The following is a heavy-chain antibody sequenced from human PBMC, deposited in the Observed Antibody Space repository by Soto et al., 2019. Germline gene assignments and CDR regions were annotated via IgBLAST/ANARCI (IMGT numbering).Heavy chain of an antibody. D-gene: IGHD3-22*01. Sequence: QVQLVQSGAEVKKPGSLVKVSCKASGGTFSSYAISWVRQAPGQGLEWMGGIIPIFGTANYAQKFQGRVTITADESTSTAYMELSSLRSEDTAVYYCARDNSGYDSSGYYLLSWGQGTLVTVSS. J-gene: IGHJ5*02. CDR3: ARDNSGYDSSGYYLLS. CDR1: GGTFSSYA. V-gene: IGHV1-69*01. CDR2: IIPIFGTA.